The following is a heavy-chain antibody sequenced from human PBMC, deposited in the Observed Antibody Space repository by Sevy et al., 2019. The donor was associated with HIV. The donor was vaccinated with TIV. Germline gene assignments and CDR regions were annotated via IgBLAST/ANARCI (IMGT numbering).Heavy chain of an antibody. V-gene: IGHV3-11*04. D-gene: IGHD2-21*02. Sequence: GGSLRLSCAGSGFTFSDFYMSWIRQAPGKGLEWVSYITSSGITIYQADSVKGRFTISRDNSKDTLFLQMNSLTPEDTAVYYCARGGGYCGGDCYSIDYWGQGALVTVSS. CDR3: ARGGGYCGGDCYSIDY. CDR2: ITSSGITI. J-gene: IGHJ4*02. CDR1: GFTFSDFY.